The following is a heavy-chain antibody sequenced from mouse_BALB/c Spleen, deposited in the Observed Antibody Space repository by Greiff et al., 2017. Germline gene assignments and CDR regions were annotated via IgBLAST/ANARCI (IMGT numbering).Heavy chain of an antibody. V-gene: IGHV14-3*02. CDR2: IDPANGNT. D-gene: IGHD2-1*01. J-gene: IGHJ2*01. Sequence: VTLKVSGAELVKPGASVKLSCTASGFNIKDTYMHWVKQRPEQGLEWIGRIDPANGNTKYDPKFQGKATITADTSSNTAYLQLSSLTSEDTAVYYCARKEYYYGSHFDYWGQGTTLTVSS. CDR1: GFNIKDTY. CDR3: ARKEYYYGSHFDY.